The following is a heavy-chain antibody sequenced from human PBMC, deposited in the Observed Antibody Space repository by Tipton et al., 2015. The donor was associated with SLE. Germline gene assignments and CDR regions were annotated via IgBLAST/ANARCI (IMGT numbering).Heavy chain of an antibody. CDR1: GGTFNSFG. D-gene: IGHD4-17*01. J-gene: IGHJ6*02. CDR3: ARRTTVTSFYYGLDV. Sequence: QLVQSGAEMKKTGSSVKVSCKASGGTFNSFGISWVRQAPGQGLEWMGTIIPVISITTYAQKFQGRVTITTDESTNTAYMELNSLRSEDTAVYYCARRTTVTSFYYGLDVWGQGTTVTVSS. V-gene: IGHV1-69*09. CDR2: IIPVISIT.